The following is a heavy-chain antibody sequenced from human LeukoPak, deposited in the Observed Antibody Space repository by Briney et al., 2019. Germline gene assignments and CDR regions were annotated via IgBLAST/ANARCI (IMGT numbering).Heavy chain of an antibody. J-gene: IGHJ4*02. CDR3: ARSSSGWYSFDY. Sequence: GGSLRLSCAPSGFTFTSYAMSWVRHAPGKGLEWVSCVSRRVSSTMYADNRKGPFIISGGNPENTLYLQVDSLRTEDTAVYYCARSSSGWYSFDYWGQGPLVTVSS. D-gene: IGHD6-19*01. V-gene: IGHV3-23*01. CDR2: VSRRVSST. CDR1: GFTFTSYA.